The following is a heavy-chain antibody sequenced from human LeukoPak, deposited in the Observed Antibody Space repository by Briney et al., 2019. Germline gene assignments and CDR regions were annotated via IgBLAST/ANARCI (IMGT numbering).Heavy chain of an antibody. D-gene: IGHD3-3*01. CDR1: GYTFTGYY. CDR3: ARVMTYYDFWSGYYRYYFDY. Sequence: ASVTVSCKASGYTFTGYYMHWVRQAPGQGLEWMGWISAYNGNTNYAQKLQGRVTMTTDTSTSTAYMELRSLRSDDTAVYYCARVMTYYDFWSGYYRYYFDYWGQGTLVTVSS. V-gene: IGHV1-18*04. CDR2: ISAYNGNT. J-gene: IGHJ4*02.